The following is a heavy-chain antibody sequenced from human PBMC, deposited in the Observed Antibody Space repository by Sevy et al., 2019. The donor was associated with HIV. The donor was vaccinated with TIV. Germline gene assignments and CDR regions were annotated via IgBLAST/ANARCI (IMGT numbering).Heavy chain of an antibody. Sequence: GGSLRLSCAASGFTFSSYWMSWVRQAPGKGLEWVANIKQDGGEKYYVDSVKGRFTISRDNAKNSLYLQMNSLRAEDTAVYYCARDYMITFGGVIVSHSDAFDIWGQGTMVTVSS. CDR2: IKQDGGEK. J-gene: IGHJ3*02. D-gene: IGHD3-16*02. CDR3: ARDYMITFGGVIVSHSDAFDI. V-gene: IGHV3-7*03. CDR1: GFTFSSYW.